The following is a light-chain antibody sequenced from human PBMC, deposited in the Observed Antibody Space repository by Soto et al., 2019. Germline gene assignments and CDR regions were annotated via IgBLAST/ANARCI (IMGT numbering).Light chain of an antibody. V-gene: IGLV2-14*01. CDR1: SSDVGGYNY. CDR2: EVS. J-gene: IGLJ3*02. CDR3: SSYTSRSTLV. Sequence: QSVLTQPASVSGSPGQSITISCTGTSSDVGGYNYVSWYQQHPGKAPKLMIYEVSNRPSGVSNRFSGSKSGNTASLTISVLQAEDEADYYCSSYTSRSTLVFGGGTKLTVL.